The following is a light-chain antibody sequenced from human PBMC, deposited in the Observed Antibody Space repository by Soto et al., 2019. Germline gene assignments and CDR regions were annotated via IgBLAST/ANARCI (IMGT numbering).Light chain of an antibody. CDR3: QQFNSYPIT. CDR1: QGINSA. CDR2: AGS. V-gene: IGKV1-13*02. J-gene: IGKJ5*01. Sequence: AIQLTQSPSSLSASVGDRVTITCRASQGINSALAWYQQKPGKGPKLLIYAGSSLESGVPSRFSGSGSGTDFTLTISSLQPADFAPYYCQQFNSYPITFGQGTRLEIK.